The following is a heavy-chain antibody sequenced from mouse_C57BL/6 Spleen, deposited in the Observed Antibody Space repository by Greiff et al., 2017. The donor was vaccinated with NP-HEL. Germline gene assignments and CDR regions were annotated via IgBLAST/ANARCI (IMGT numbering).Heavy chain of an antibody. CDR1: GFNIKDYY. Sequence: VQLQQSGAELVKPGASVKLSCTASGFNIKDYYMPRVPPRPEPRLARLGRIDPEDGPTKYAPTFPGQATITADTSSNTAYLQLSSLTSEDAAVYYCASGGGDFDYWGQGTTLTVSS. V-gene: IGHV14-2*01. CDR3: ASGGGDFDY. CDR2: IDPEDGPT. J-gene: IGHJ2*01.